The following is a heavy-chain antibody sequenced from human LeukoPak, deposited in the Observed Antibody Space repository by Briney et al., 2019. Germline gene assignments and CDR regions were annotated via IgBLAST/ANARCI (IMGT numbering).Heavy chain of an antibody. J-gene: IGHJ4*02. D-gene: IGHD6-6*01. Sequence: SETLSLTCDVYSGSFSGNYWSWISQPPGKGLEWIGEINHSGSTNYNPSLKSRVTLSVDTSKNQVSLKLTSVSAADTAVYYCALRNGHSSSSGDYWGQGTLVTVSS. CDR1: SGSFSGNY. V-gene: IGHV4-34*01. CDR2: INHSGST. CDR3: ALRNGHSSSSGDY.